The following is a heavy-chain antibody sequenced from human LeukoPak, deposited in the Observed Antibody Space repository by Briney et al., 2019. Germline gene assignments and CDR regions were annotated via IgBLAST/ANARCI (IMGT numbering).Heavy chain of an antibody. Sequence: SETLSLTCAVYGGSFSGYYWSWIRQPPGEGLEWIGEINHSGSTNYNPSLKSRVTISVDTSKNQFSLKLSSVTAADTAVYYCARGMAGDYLDYWGQGTLVTVSS. J-gene: IGHJ4*02. CDR2: INHSGST. D-gene: IGHD6-19*01. V-gene: IGHV4-34*01. CDR3: ARGMAGDYLDY. CDR1: GGSFSGYY.